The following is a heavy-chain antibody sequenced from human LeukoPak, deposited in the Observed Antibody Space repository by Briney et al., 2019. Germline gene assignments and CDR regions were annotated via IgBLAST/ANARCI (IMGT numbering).Heavy chain of an antibody. D-gene: IGHD3-22*01. Sequence: PGGSLRLACAASGFTFSDYYMSWVRQAPGKGLEWVSYISSSGSTIYYADSVKGRFTISRDNAKNSLYLQMNSLRAEDTAVYYCARDPVYDSSGYGDYWGQGTLVTVSS. J-gene: IGHJ4*02. CDR2: ISSSGSTI. V-gene: IGHV3-11*04. CDR1: GFTFSDYY. CDR3: ARDPVYDSSGYGDY.